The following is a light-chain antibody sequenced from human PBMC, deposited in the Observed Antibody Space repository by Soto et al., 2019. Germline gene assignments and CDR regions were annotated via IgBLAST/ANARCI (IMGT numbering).Light chain of an antibody. J-gene: IGKJ1*01. CDR3: QQSYSLPVWT. Sequence: DIQMTQSASSLSASVGDSITITCRASQRIGPYVNWYQQKSGKPPKLLISAATNLADGVPSRFGGSGSGTDFTLSVSSLQAEDFATYYGQQSYSLPVWTFGQGTKVEIK. CDR2: AAT. CDR1: QRIGPY. V-gene: IGKV1-39*01.